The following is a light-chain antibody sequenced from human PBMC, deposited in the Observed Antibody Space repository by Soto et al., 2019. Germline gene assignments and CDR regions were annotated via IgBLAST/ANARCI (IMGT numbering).Light chain of an antibody. Sequence: EIVMTQSPATLSVSPGERATLSCRASQSVSSKLAWYQQKPGQSPRLLIYGVSTRATGIPATFSGSGSGTEFTLTISSLQSEDFAVYYCQQYDYWPRTFGQGTKVDIK. CDR3: QQYDYWPRT. V-gene: IGKV3-15*01. CDR2: GVS. J-gene: IGKJ1*01. CDR1: QSVSSK.